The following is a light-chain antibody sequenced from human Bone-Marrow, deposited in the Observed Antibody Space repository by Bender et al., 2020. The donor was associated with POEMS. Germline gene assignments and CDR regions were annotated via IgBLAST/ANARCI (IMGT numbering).Light chain of an antibody. CDR1: SNDIGGYNF. CDR3: CSYAGDNDLV. Sequence: QSALTQPPSASGSPGQSVTISCTGTSNDIGGYNFVSWYQQHPGKAPKLIIFEVNNRPSGVPDRFSGSKSGNTASLTVSGLQAEDEATYYCCSYAGDNDLVFGGGTKLTVL. CDR2: EVN. V-gene: IGLV2-8*01. J-gene: IGLJ2*01.